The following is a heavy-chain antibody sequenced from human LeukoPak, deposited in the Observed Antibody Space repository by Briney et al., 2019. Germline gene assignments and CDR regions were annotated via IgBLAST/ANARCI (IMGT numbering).Heavy chain of an antibody. J-gene: IGHJ4*02. D-gene: IGHD6-19*01. Sequence: GSLRLSCAASGFTFSSYGMHWVRQAPGKGLEWVAVISYDGSNKYYADSVKGRFTISRDNSKNTLYLQMNSLRAEDTAVYYCAKGRRPGRPRSIAVAGTAFDYWGQGTLVTVSS. V-gene: IGHV3-30*18. CDR1: GFTFSSYG. CDR2: ISYDGSNK. CDR3: AKGRRPGRPRSIAVAGTAFDY.